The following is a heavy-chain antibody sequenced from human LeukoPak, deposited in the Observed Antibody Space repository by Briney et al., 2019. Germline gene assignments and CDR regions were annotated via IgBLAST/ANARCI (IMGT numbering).Heavy chain of an antibody. D-gene: IGHD3-22*01. J-gene: IGHJ3*02. CDR1: GFTVGSNY. CDR3: AREKYYYDSSGHHDAFDI. CDR2: IYSGGST. Sequence: PGGSLRLSCAASGFTVGSNYMSWVRQAPGKGLEWVSVIYSGGSTYYADSVKGRFTISRDNSKNTLYLQMNSLRAEDTAVYYCAREKYYYDSSGHHDAFDIWGQGTMVTVSS. V-gene: IGHV3-53*01.